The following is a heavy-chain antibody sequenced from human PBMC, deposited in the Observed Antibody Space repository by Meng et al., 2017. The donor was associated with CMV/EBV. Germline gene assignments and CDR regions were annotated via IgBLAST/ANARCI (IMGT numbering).Heavy chain of an antibody. CDR1: GYTFTGYY. CDR3: ARDRVAVAGNHWFDP. J-gene: IGHJ5*02. D-gene: IGHD6-19*01. V-gene: IGHV1-2*02. Sequence: GQLVQSRAEGQKPGPSRKGSCQASGYTFTGYYMHWVRQAPGQGLEWMGWINPNSGGTNYAQKFQGRVTMTRDTSISTAYMELSRLRSDDTAVYYCARDRVAVAGNHWFDPWGQGTLVTVSS. CDR2: INPNSGGT.